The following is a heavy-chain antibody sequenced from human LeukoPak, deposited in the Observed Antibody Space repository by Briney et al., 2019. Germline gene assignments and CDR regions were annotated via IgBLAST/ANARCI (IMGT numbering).Heavy chain of an antibody. CDR3: AKVGSMVRGVITDPFDY. D-gene: IGHD3-10*01. CDR1: GFTFSDYY. Sequence: GGSLRLSCAASGFTFSDYYMSWVRQAPGKGLEWVSAISGSGGSTYYADSVKGRFTISRDNSKNTLYLQMNSLRAEDTAVYYCAKVGSMVRGVITDPFDYWGQGTLVTVSS. V-gene: IGHV3-23*01. J-gene: IGHJ4*02. CDR2: ISGSGGST.